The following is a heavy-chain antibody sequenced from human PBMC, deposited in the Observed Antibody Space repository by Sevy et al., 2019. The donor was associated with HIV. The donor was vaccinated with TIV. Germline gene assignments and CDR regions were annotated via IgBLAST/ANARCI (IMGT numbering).Heavy chain of an antibody. V-gene: IGHV3-30-3*01. CDR2: ISYDGSNK. J-gene: IGHJ4*02. CDR1: GFTFSSYA. Sequence: GGSLRLSCAASGFTFSSYAMRWVRQAPGKGLEWVAVISYDGSNKYYADSVKGRFTISRDNSKNTLYLQMNSLRAEDTAVYYCASSQTYGDCYFDYWGQGTLVTVSS. CDR3: ASSQTYGDCYFDY. D-gene: IGHD4-17*01.